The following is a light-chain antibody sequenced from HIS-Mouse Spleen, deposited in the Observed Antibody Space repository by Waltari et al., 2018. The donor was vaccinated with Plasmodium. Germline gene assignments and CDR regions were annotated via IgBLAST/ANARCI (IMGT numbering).Light chain of an antibody. CDR1: QSVSSN. CDR3: QQYNNWSFT. J-gene: IGKJ3*01. Sequence: EIVMTQSPATLSVSPGERATLSCRASQSVSSNLAWYHQKPGLAPRLLIYGASPRATGIPARFSGSGSGTEFTLTISSLQSEDFAVYYCQQYNNWSFTFGPGTKVDIK. V-gene: IGKV3-15*01. CDR2: GAS.